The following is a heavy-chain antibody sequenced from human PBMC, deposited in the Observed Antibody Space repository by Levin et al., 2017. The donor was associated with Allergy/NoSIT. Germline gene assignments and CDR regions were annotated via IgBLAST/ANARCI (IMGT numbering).Heavy chain of an antibody. J-gene: IGHJ5*02. CDR2: IYSGGST. D-gene: IGHD3-10*01. V-gene: IGHV3-53*01. CDR1: GFTVSSNY. CDR3: ARITMVPGWWFDP. Sequence: GGSLRLSCAASGFTVSSNYMSWVRQAPGKGLEWVSVIYSGGSTYYADSVKGRFTISRDNSKNTLYLQMNSLRAEDTAVYYCARITMVPGWWFDPWGQGTLVTVSS.